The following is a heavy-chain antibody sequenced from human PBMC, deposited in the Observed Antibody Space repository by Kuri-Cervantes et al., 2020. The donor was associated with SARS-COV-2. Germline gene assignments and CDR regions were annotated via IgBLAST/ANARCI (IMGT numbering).Heavy chain of an antibody. Sequence: GESLKISCAASGFAFSSYVLHWVRRAPGKGPEWVSAIGTGGDTYYADSVMARFTISRDNAKKSLYLQMNSLKTEDTAVYYCTTTGVLRYFDWLLENYYYYYMDVWGKGTTVTVSS. V-gene: IGHV3-47*02. CDR3: TTTGVLRYFDWLLENYYYYYMDV. D-gene: IGHD3-9*01. CDR1: GFAFSSYV. CDR2: IGTGGDT. J-gene: IGHJ6*03.